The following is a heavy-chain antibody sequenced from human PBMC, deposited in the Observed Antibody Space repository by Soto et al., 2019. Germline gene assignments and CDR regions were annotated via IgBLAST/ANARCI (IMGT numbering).Heavy chain of an antibody. CDR1: GYTFTNYW. J-gene: IGHJ5*01. D-gene: IGHD4-4*01. CDR2: IFPRDFDV. V-gene: IGHV5-51*01. CDR3: ARLVSLLQPIDS. Sequence: GAEVKKPGESLKISCQTSGYTFTNYWIGWVRQMPGGGLEWLGLIFPRDFDVRYSPSFEGQVTISADRSTATAVLQWRPLEASDRALYFCARLVSLLQPIDSWGQGTPVTVSS.